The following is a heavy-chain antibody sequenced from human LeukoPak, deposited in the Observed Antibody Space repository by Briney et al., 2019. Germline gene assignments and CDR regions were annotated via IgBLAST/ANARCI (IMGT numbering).Heavy chain of an antibody. CDR2: VGTVGET. J-gene: IGHJ4*02. V-gene: IGHV3-13*01. CDR1: GFTIANYD. Sequence: GGSLRLSCAASGFTIANYDMHWVRQTTGKGLEWVSVVGTVGETYYPASVKGRFTISRENAKNSFYLQMNSLRAGDTAVYYCAGDEYSSSWGYWGQGTLVTVSS. D-gene: IGHD6-13*01. CDR3: AGDEYSSSWGY.